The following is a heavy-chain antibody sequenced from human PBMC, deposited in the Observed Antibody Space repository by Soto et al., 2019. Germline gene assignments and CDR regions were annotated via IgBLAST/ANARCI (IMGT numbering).Heavy chain of an antibody. Sequence: GGSLRLSCAASGFTVSSNYMSWVRQAPGKGLEWVSYISSSSSTIYYADSVKGRFTISRDNAKNSLYLQMNSLRAEDTAVYYCAGQGGSRLNWFDPWGQGTLVTVSS. J-gene: IGHJ5*02. CDR1: GFTVSSNY. V-gene: IGHV3-48*01. D-gene: IGHD6-13*01. CDR3: AGQGGSRLNWFDP. CDR2: ISSSSSTI.